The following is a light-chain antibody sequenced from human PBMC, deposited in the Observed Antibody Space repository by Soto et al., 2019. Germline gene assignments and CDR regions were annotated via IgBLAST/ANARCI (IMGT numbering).Light chain of an antibody. CDR2: EVN. J-gene: IGLJ1*01. CDR1: SSDVGGYNY. CDR3: CSYARPTFEA. V-gene: IGLV2-8*01. Sequence: QSALTQPPSASGSPGQSVAISCTGTSSDVGGYNYVSWYQQHPGKAPKLMIYEVNKRPSGVPDRFSGSKSGNTASLTVSGLQAEDEADYYCCSYARPTFEAFATGTKVTVL.